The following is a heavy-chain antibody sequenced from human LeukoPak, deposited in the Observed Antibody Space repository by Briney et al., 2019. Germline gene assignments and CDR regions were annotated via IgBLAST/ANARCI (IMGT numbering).Heavy chain of an antibody. D-gene: IGHD3-10*01. Sequence: GGSLRLSCTASGFTLSNYWMHWVRQAPGKGLVWVSRINGDGSETYYADSVKGRFTSSRDNAKNTVFLQMNNLRAEDTAVYYCVRDIREYDFWGQGTLVTVSS. CDR2: INGDGSET. CDR3: VRDIREYDF. CDR1: GFTLSNYW. V-gene: IGHV3-74*01. J-gene: IGHJ4*02.